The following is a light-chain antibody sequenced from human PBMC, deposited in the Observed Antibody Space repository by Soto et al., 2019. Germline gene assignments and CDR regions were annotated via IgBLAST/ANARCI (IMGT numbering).Light chain of an antibody. J-gene: IGLJ1*01. CDR2: DVS. CDR3: CSYAGSYTYV. V-gene: IGLV2-11*01. Sequence: QAVVTQPRSVSGSPGQSVTISCTGTSSDVGGYNYVSWYQQHPGKAPKLMIYDVSERPSGVPDRFSGSKSGTTASLTISGLQAEDEADYYCCSYAGSYTYVFGTGTKLTVL. CDR1: SSDVGGYNY.